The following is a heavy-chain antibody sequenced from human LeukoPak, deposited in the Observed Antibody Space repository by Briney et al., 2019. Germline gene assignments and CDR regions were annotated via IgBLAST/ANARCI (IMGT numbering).Heavy chain of an antibody. D-gene: IGHD1-26*01. CDR2: IGIAGDT. V-gene: IGHV3-13*01. J-gene: IGHJ2*01. CDR3: AREGPTVGSKWDNWYFDL. CDR1: GFTFDDYA. Sequence: GRSLRLSCAASGFTFDDYAMHWVRQAPGKGLEWVSAIGIAGDTYYPVSVKGRFTISRENAKNSLYLQMNSLRPGDTAVYYCAREGPTVGSKWDNWYFDLWGRGTLVTVSS.